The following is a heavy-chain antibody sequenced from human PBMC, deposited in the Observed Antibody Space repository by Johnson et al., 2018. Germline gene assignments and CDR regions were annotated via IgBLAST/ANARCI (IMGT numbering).Heavy chain of an antibody. CDR2: MWYDGSNK. CDR1: GFTFSSYG. CDR3: ARGGQWLAKGDSEVSDI. Sequence: QEQLVESGGGVVQPGRSLRLSCAASGFTFSSYGMHWVRQAPGTGLEWVAVMWYDGSNKYSADSVKGRFTISRDNSKTTQYVQRYRLRAEDTAVYYCARGGQWLAKGDSEVSDIWGQGTMDTVSS. J-gene: IGHJ3*02. V-gene: IGHV3-33*01. D-gene: IGHD6-19*01.